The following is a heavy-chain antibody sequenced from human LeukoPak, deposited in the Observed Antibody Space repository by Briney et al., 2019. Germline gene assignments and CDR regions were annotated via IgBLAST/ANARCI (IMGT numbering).Heavy chain of an antibody. CDR2: IIPILGIA. V-gene: IGHV1-69*04. CDR3: ARVEFPFDP. CDR1: GGTFSSYA. Sequence: SVKVSCEASGGTFSSYAISWVRQAPGQGLEWMGRIIPILGIANYAQKFQGRVTITADKSTSTAYMELSSLRSEDTAVYYCARVEFPFDPWGQGTLVTVSS. D-gene: IGHD1-1*01. J-gene: IGHJ5*02.